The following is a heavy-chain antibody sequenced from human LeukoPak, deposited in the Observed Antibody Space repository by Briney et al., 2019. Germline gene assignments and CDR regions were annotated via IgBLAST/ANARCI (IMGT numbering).Heavy chain of an antibody. D-gene: IGHD2-21*01. CDR1: GYSISSGHY. Sequence: SETLSLTCSVPGYSISSGHYWGWIRQPPGKGLEWIGSIYHSGPTYYNPSLKSRVTISVDTSKNHFSLTLSSVTAADTAVYYCARDVDRFDYWGQGTLVTVSS. J-gene: IGHJ4*02. CDR3: ARDVDRFDY. V-gene: IGHV4-38-2*02. CDR2: IYHSGPT.